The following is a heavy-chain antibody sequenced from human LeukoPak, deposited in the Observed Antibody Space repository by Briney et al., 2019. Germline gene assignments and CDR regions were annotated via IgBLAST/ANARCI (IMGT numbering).Heavy chain of an antibody. J-gene: IGHJ4*02. CDR2: ISAYNGNT. CDR1: GYTFTSYG. D-gene: IGHD3-10*01. Sequence: GASVKVSCKASGYTFTSYGISWVRQAPGQGLEWMGCISAYNGNTNYAQKLQGRVTMTTDTSTSTAYMELRSLRSDDTAVYYCARDQGLDGSGSYYPLDYWGQGTLVTVSS. CDR3: ARDQGLDGSGSYYPLDY. V-gene: IGHV1-18*01.